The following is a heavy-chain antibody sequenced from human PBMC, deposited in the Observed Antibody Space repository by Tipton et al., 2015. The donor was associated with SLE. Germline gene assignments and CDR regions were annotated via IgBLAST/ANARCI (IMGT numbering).Heavy chain of an antibody. V-gene: IGHV4-61*02. CDR1: GGSISSGSYY. Sequence: LRLSCTVSGGSISSGSYYWSWIRQPAGKGLEWVGRIYTSGSTNYNPSLKSRVTISVDTSKNQLPLKLSAVTAADTAVYYCARALWKGGDYWGQGTLVTVSS. J-gene: IGHJ4*02. CDR3: ARALWKGGDY. D-gene: IGHD1-1*01. CDR2: IYTSGST.